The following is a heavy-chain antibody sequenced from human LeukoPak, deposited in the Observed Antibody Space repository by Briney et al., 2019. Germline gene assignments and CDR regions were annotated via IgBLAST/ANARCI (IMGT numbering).Heavy chain of an antibody. CDR1: GYTFTSYY. CDR3: ARGPGEGGSSGYYYGKPEDPAEYYFDY. V-gene: IGHV1-46*01. D-gene: IGHD3-22*01. CDR2: INPSGGRT. Sequence: GASVKVSCKASGYTFTSYYMHWVRQAPGQGLEWMGIINPSGGRTSYAQKFQGRVTMTRDMSTSTVYMELSSLRSGDTAVYYCARGPGEGGSSGYYYGKPEDPAEYYFDYWGQGTLVTVSS. J-gene: IGHJ4*02.